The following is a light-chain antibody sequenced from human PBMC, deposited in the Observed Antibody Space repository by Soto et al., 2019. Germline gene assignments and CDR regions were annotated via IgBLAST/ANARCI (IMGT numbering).Light chain of an antibody. V-gene: IGLV2-14*02. CDR1: SSDVGTHNL. Sequence: QYALTQPASVSGSPGQSITISCTGTSSDVGTHNLVSWYQQHPGKAPKLMIHDVSNRPSGVSNRFSGSKSGNTASLTISGLQAEDEADYYCSSYTPSSTVVFGGGTKLTVL. CDR2: DVS. CDR3: SSYTPSSTVV. J-gene: IGLJ2*01.